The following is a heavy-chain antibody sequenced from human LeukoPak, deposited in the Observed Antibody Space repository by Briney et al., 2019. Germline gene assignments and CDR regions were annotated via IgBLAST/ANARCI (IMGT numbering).Heavy chain of an antibody. CDR3: ARVLGVVVPAAGTNYFDY. D-gene: IGHD2-2*01. CDR2: IIPIFGIA. CDR1: GGTFSSYA. Sequence: SVKVSCKASGGTFSSYAISWVRQAPRQGLEWMGRIIPIFGIANYAQKFQGRVTITADKSTSTAYMELSSLRSEDTAVYYCARVLGVVVPAAGTNYFDYWGQGALVTVSS. V-gene: IGHV1-69*04. J-gene: IGHJ4*02.